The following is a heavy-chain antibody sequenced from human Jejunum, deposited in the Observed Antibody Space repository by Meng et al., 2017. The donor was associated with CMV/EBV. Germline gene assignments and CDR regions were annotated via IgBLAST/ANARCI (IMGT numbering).Heavy chain of an antibody. J-gene: IGHJ4*02. CDR2: IYWDNDK. CDR3: AHRREHSGSWGWGDFDY. D-gene: IGHD3-10*01. CDR1: GFSLSTGGVG. Sequence: QTPLKESGPTLVNPPQPLTLTCTFSGFSLSTGGVGVGWIRQPPGKALEYLALIYWDNDKFYSPSLKSRLTIAKDTPKNQVVLTMTNMDPVDTATYYCAHRREHSGSWGWGDFDYWGQGTLVTVSS. V-gene: IGHV2-5*02.